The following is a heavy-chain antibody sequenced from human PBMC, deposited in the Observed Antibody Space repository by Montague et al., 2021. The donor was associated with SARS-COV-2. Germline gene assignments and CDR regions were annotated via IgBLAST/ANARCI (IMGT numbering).Heavy chain of an antibody. J-gene: IGHJ6*02. CDR3: ATLSRRTAAGTRDYFGLDV. Sequence: SETLSLTCRVSGDSISTSTWWTWVRQTPGKGLEWIGEIFHSGTXXXSPXXXSRVSISVDKSNNQFSLRLSSLIAADTAVYYCATLSRRTAAGTRDYFGLDVWGQGTTVVVSS. D-gene: IGHD6-13*01. CDR2: IFHSGTX. CDR1: GDSISTSTW. V-gene: IGHV4-4*02.